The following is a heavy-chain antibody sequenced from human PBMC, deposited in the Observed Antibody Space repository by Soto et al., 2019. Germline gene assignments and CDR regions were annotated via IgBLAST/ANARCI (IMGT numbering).Heavy chain of an antibody. Sequence: GGSLRLSCVASGFSFSSYAMSWVRQAPGKGLEWVSVISGSDGSTYYADSVKGRFTISRDNSKNTLYLQMNSLRAEDTAVYYCARAFHGGFSYGPGDNWGQGTLVTVSS. CDR3: ARAFHGGFSYGPGDN. D-gene: IGHD4-17*01. V-gene: IGHV3-23*01. CDR2: ISGSDGST. J-gene: IGHJ4*02. CDR1: GFSFSSYA.